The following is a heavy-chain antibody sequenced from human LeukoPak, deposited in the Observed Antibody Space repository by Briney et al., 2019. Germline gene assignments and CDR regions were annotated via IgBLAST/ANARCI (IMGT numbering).Heavy chain of an antibody. V-gene: IGHV3-7*01. Sequence: GGSLRLSCAASGFTFSSYWMSWVRQAPGKGLEWVANIKQDGSEKYYVDSVKGRFTISRDNAKNSLYLQMNSLRAEDTAVYYCARGGAVGATKVLDYWDQGTLVTVSS. CDR3: ARGGAVGATKVLDY. D-gene: IGHD1-26*01. CDR2: IKQDGSEK. J-gene: IGHJ4*02. CDR1: GFTFSSYW.